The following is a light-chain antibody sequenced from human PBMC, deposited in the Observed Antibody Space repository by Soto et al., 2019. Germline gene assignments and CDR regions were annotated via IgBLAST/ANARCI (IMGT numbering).Light chain of an antibody. CDR3: SSYTSSSTRV. Sequence: QSALTKPASVSGSPGQSITISCTGTSRDVGGYNYVSWYQQHPGKAPKLMIYEVSNRPSGVSNRFSGSKSGNTASLTISGLQAEDEADYYCSSYTSSSTRVFGGGTQLTVL. CDR2: EVS. J-gene: IGLJ3*02. V-gene: IGLV2-14*01. CDR1: SRDVGGYNY.